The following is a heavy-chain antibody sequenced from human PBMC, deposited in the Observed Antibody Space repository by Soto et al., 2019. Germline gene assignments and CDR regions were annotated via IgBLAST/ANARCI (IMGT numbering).Heavy chain of an antibody. Sequence: EVQLVESGGGLVKPGGSLRLSCTASGFTLRRHTMNWVRQAPGKGLEWVSSISSSGNFIYYADSVKGRFTVSRENANNSLYLEMNSLRAEDTAVYYCSRLCSGWSDPRFDFWGQGILVTVSS. V-gene: IGHV3-21*01. CDR2: ISSSGNFI. CDR1: GFTLRRHT. D-gene: IGHD6-19*01. J-gene: IGHJ4*02. CDR3: SRLCSGWSDPRFDF.